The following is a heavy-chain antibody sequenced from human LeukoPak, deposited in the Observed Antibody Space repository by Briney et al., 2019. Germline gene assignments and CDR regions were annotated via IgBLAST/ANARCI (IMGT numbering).Heavy chain of an antibody. J-gene: IGHJ4*02. Sequence: SETLSLTCAVYGGSFSGYYWNWIRQSPGKGLEWLGEINHSGSTHYNPSLKSRVTISVDTSHKQFSLRLTSVTAADTAVYYCARGRYLTTSGGAAAGFLDYWGQGSLVTVST. CDR1: GGSFSGYY. V-gene: IGHV4-34*01. CDR3: ARGRYLTTSGGAAAGFLDY. D-gene: IGHD6-13*01. CDR2: INHSGST.